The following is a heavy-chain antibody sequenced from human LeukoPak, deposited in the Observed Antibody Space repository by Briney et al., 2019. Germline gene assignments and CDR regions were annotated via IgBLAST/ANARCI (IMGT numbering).Heavy chain of an antibody. V-gene: IGHV4-4*07. Sequence: PSETLSLTCTVSGVSISRYYWTWIRQPAGKGLEWIGRIYYTGSTNYSPSLKSRVTMSVDTSKNQFPLKLSSVTAADTAVYYCARVTSSGSLDNWGQGTLVTVSS. D-gene: IGHD6-13*01. J-gene: IGHJ4*02. CDR3: ARVTSSGSLDN. CDR1: GVSISRYY. CDR2: IYYTGST.